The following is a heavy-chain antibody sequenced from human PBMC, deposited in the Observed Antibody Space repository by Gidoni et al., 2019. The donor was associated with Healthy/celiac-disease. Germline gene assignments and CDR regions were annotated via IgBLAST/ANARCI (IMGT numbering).Heavy chain of an antibody. D-gene: IGHD3-3*01. J-gene: IGHJ4*02. CDR2: ISGSGGST. CDR3: AKDTSRITIFGVVIIPRYYFDY. Sequence: PGKGLEWVSAISGSGGSTYYEDSVKGRFTISRDNSKNTLYLKMNSVRAEDTAVYYCAKDTSRITIFGVVIIPRYYFDYWGQGTLVTVSS. V-gene: IGHV3-23*01.